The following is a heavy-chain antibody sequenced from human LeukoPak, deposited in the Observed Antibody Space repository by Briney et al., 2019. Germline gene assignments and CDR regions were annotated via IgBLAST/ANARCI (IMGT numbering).Heavy chain of an antibody. J-gene: IGHJ4*02. D-gene: IGHD3-3*01. CDR1: GYTFTNYD. CDR3: ARTSPASGYDFWSGYYLWHSPYYFDY. CDR2: MNPNSGNT. Sequence: WASVKVSCKASGYTFTNYDINWVRQATGQGLEWMGWMNPNSGNTGYAQKFQGRVTMTRNTSISTAYMELSSLRSEDTAVYYCARTSPASGYDFWSGYYLWHSPYYFDYWGQGTLVTVSS. V-gene: IGHV1-8*01.